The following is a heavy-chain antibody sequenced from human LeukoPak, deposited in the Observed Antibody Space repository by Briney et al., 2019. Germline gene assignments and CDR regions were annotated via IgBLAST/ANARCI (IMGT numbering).Heavy chain of an antibody. CDR2: TKYDESDI. CDR3: TRLVGWGLFDS. Sequence: GGSLRLSCAASGFTFSSYWMNWVRQAPGKGLEWVASTKYDESDIRYMDSVKGRFTISRDNGKNSVYLQMDSLRVEDTAVYYCTRLVGWGLFDSWGQGTLVTLSS. CDR1: GFTFSSYW. J-gene: IGHJ5*01. D-gene: IGHD3-16*01. V-gene: IGHV3-7*02.